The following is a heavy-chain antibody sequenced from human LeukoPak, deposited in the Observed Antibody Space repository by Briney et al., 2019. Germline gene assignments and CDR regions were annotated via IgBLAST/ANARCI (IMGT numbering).Heavy chain of an antibody. V-gene: IGHV3-30*04. D-gene: IGHD3-10*01. CDR2: ISYDGSNK. Sequence: PGRSLRLSCAASGFTFSSYAMHWVRQAPGKGLEWVAVISYDGSNKYYADSVKGRFTISRDNSKNTLYLQMNSLRPEDTAIYYCARGGYYGSGSPPSLYFDYWGQGTLVTVSS. J-gene: IGHJ4*02. CDR1: GFTFSSYA. CDR3: ARGGYYGSGSPPSLYFDY.